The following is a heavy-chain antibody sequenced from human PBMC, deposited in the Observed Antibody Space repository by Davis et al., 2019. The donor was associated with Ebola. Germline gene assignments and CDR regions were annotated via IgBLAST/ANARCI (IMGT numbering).Heavy chain of an antibody. CDR2: ISYDGSNK. CDR1: GFTFSSYG. J-gene: IGHJ4*02. Sequence: GESLKISCAASGFTFSSYGMHWVRQAPGKGLEWVAVISYDGSNKYYADSVKGRFTISRDNSKNTLYLQMNSLRADDTAVYYCARNRGFYTFDYWGQGILVTVSS. D-gene: IGHD2/OR15-2a*01. V-gene: IGHV3-30*03. CDR3: ARNRGFYTFDY.